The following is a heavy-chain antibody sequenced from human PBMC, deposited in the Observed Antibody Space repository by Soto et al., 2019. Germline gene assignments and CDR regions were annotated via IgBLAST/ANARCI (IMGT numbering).Heavy chain of an antibody. CDR3: TRDSERYYFDY. CDR1: GYTFTSYY. CDR2: INPSGGST. Sequence: ASVKVSCKASGYTFTSYYIHWVRQAPGQGLEWMGIINPSGGSTTYAQKFQGRITMTGDTSTSTVYMELSSLRSEDTAVYYCTRDSERYYFDYWSQRTLVTVSS. J-gene: IGHJ4*02. V-gene: IGHV1-46*01.